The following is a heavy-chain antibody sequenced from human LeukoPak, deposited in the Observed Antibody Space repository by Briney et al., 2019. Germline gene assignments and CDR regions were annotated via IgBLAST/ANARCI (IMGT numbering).Heavy chain of an antibody. CDR3: ATRRRSGWYAGFDY. CDR2: FDPEDGET. D-gene: IGHD6-19*01. J-gene: IGHJ4*02. Sequence: GASVKVSCKVSGYTLTEVSMHWVRQTPAKGLERMGGFDPEDGETIYAQKFQGRVTMTEDTSTDTVYMEVSSLRSEDTAVYYCATRRRSGWYAGFDYWGQGTLVTVSP. V-gene: IGHV1-24*01. CDR1: GYTLTEVS.